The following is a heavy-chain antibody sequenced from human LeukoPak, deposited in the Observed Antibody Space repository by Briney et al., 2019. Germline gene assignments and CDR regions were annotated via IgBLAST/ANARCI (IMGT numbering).Heavy chain of an antibody. D-gene: IGHD5-18*01. CDR1: GCSISIIHYY. Sequence: SQTLSLTCTVSGCSISIIHYYWGWIRQPPGKGLEWIGSIYYSGSTYYKPSIKSRVTISVDTFKNQFSLKLSSVTAADTAVYYCGREDTAPPYYYYYYMDVWGKGTTVTVSS. J-gene: IGHJ6*03. CDR3: GREDTAPPYYYYYYMDV. CDR2: IYYSGST. V-gene: IGHV4-39*07.